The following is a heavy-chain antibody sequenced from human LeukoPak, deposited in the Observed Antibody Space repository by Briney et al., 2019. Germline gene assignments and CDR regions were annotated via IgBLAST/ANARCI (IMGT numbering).Heavy chain of an antibody. CDR2: IYYSGST. J-gene: IGHJ4*02. CDR1: GGSISSSSYY. Sequence: SETLSLTCTVSGGSISSSSYYWGWIRQPPGKGLEWIGSIYYSGSTYYNPSLKSRVTISVDTSKNQFSLKLSSVTAADTAVYYCARASPYYYGSGSYYNYGYWGQGTLVTVSS. CDR3: ARASPYYYGSGSYYNYGY. D-gene: IGHD3-10*01. V-gene: IGHV4-39*07.